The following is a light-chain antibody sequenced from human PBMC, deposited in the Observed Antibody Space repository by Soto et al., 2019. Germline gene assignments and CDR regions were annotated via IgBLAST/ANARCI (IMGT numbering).Light chain of an antibody. CDR2: WAP. CDR1: QSLLYTSNNKNC. Sequence: DIVMAQSPDSLAVSLGERATINCKSSQSLLYTSNNKNCLTWYQQKSGQPPKLLIYWAPTRGSGIPDRFSGSGSGTDFSLTISSLQAEDVAVYFCQQYCSLPPTFGQGTKVEIK. V-gene: IGKV4-1*01. CDR3: QQYCSLPPT. J-gene: IGKJ2*01.